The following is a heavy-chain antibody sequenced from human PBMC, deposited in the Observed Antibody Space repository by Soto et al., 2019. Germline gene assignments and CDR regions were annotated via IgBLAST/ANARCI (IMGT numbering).Heavy chain of an antibody. V-gene: IGHV3-9*01. D-gene: IGHD2-2*01. Sequence: EVQLVESGGGLVQPGRSLRLSCVASGFSFDDYAMHWVRQVPGRGLEWVSSISWNSKIIGYADSVKGRFTISRDSAKKSLYLQMNSLRPEDTALYFCARSPGHCSGTSCYGYFDSCGQGTLVTVSS. J-gene: IGHJ4*02. CDR3: ARSPGHCSGTSCYGYFDS. CDR1: GFSFDDYA. CDR2: ISWNSKII.